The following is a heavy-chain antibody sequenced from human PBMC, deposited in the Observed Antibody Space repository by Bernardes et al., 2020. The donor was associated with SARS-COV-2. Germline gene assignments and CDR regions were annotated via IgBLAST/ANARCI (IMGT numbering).Heavy chain of an antibody. V-gene: IGHV3-23*01. CDR2: ITDSGDST. CDR1: GFTFSSYT. Sequence: GVLRLSCEVSGFTFSSYTMNWVRQAPGKGLEWVSTITDSGDSTYYADSVKGRFTISRDNSKDRLYLQMNSLRAEDTAVYFCAKRRVEWELLHYFDSWGQGTLVTVSS. J-gene: IGHJ4*02. D-gene: IGHD1-26*01. CDR3: AKRRVEWELLHYFDS.